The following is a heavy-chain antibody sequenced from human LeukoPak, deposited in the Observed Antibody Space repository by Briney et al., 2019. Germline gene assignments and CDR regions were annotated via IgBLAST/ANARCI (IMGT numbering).Heavy chain of an antibody. D-gene: IGHD3-10*01. V-gene: IGHV4-59*01. CDR3: ARSGSGWFGDLLNY. J-gene: IGHJ4*02. CDR1: GGSISSYY. Sequence: SETLSLTCTVSGGSISSYYWSWIRQPPGKGLEWFGYIYYSGSTNYNPSLKSRVTISVDTSKNQFSLKLSSVTAADTAVYYCARSGSGWFGDLLNYWGQGTLVTVSS. CDR2: IYYSGST.